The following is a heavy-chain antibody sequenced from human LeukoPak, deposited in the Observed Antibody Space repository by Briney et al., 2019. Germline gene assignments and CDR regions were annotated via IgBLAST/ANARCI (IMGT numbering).Heavy chain of an antibody. V-gene: IGHV3-30*18. J-gene: IGHJ5*02. D-gene: IGHD3-3*01. CDR2: ISYDGSNE. Sequence: PGGSLRLSCAASGFTFSSYGMHWVRQAPGKGLEWVAVISYDGSNEYYADSVKGRFTISRDNSKNTLYLQMNSLRAEDTAVYYCAKDPTIFGVVTPPNVWFDPWGQGTLVTVSS. CDR3: AKDPTIFGVVTPPNVWFDP. CDR1: GFTFSSYG.